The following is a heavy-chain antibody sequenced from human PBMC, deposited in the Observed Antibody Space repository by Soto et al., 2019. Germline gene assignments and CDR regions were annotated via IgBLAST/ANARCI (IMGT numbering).Heavy chain of an antibody. CDR1: GYTFTSYG. CDR2: ISDYNGNT. Sequence: QVQLVQSGAEVKKPGASVKVSCKASGYTFTSYGISWVRQAPGQGLEWMGWISDYNGNTNYAQKLQGRVTMTTDTSTGTAYMELRSLRSDDTAVYYCARDSSDRAVAGTLLDYWGQGTLVTVSS. D-gene: IGHD6-19*01. J-gene: IGHJ4*02. CDR3: ARDSSDRAVAGTLLDY. V-gene: IGHV1-18*01.